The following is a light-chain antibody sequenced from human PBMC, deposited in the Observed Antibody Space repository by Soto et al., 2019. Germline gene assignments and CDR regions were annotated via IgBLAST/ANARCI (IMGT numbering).Light chain of an antibody. CDR3: QQSYSAPWT. V-gene: IGKV1-39*01. J-gene: IGKJ1*01. CDR1: QSISYF. CDR2: EAS. Sequence: DIRMTQSPSSLSASVGDRVTITCRASQSISYFLNWYQQRPGRAPKLLIYEASSLQSGVPSRFTGSGSGTDFTLTINNLQPEDFAAYYCQQSYSAPWTFGQGTKVESK.